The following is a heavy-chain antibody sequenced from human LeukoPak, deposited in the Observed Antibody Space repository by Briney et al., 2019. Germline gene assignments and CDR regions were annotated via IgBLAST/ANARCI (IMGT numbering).Heavy chain of an antibody. CDR3: ARRVRRGVSHPPHYYYYYAMDV. CDR1: GGTFSSYA. D-gene: IGHD3-10*01. CDR2: IIPMFRTA. V-gene: IGHV1-69*01. Sequence: ASVKVSCKSSGGTFSSYAISWVRQAPGQGLEWMGGIIPMFRTADYTQKFQGRVTITAGESTSTAYMELSSLRSEDTAVYYCARRVRRGVSHPPHYYYYYAMDVWGKGTTITVSA. J-gene: IGHJ6*04.